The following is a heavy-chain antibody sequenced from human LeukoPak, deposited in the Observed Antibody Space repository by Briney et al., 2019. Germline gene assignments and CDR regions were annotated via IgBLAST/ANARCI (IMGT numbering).Heavy chain of an antibody. V-gene: IGHV4-39*01. CDR3: AGGRSYYYYMDV. D-gene: IGHD3-16*01. CDR2: IYYSGST. CDR1: GGSLSSSSYY. J-gene: IGHJ6*03. Sequence: SETLSLTCTVSGGSLSSSSYYWGWIRPPAGKGLEWIGSIYYSGSTYYNPSLKSRVTISVDTSKNQFSLKLSSVTAADAAVYYCAGGRSYYYYMDVWGKGTTVTISS.